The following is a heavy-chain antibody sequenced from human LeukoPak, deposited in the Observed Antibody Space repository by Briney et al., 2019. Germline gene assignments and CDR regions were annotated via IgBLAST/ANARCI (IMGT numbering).Heavy chain of an antibody. D-gene: IGHD2-15*01. CDR1: GFTFSSYW. V-gene: IGHV3-7*01. CDR3: AREGRYCSGGSCSSSRRSFDY. Sequence: GSLRLSCAASGFTFSSYWMSWVRQAPGKGLEWVANIKQDGSEKYYVDSVKGRFTISRDNAKNSLYLQMNSLRAEDTAVYYCAREGRYCSGGSCSSSRRSFDYWGQGTLVTVSS. J-gene: IGHJ4*02. CDR2: IKQDGSEK.